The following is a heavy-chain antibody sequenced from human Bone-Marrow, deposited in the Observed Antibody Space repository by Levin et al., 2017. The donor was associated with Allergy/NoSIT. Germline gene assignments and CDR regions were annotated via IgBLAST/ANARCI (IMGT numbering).Heavy chain of an antibody. V-gene: IGHV4-34*01. Sequence: AGGSLRLSCAVNGESFSGYFWTWIRQSPGGGLEWIGQINSNGITTYNPSLERRVILSVDPTKKQFSLKLNYLTAADTAVYFCARGGEVPSQYYLDYWGQGTLVTVS. CDR3: ARGGEVPSQYYLDY. CDR1: GESFSGYF. D-gene: IGHD1-1*01. J-gene: IGHJ4*02. CDR2: INSNGIT.